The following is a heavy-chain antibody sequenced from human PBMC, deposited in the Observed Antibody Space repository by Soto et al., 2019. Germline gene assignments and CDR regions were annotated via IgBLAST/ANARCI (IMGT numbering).Heavy chain of an antibody. J-gene: IGHJ4*02. D-gene: IGHD6-13*01. CDR3: AKSTAAAGYFDY. Sequence: TWIRQPPGKGLEWVSAISGSGGSTYYADSVKGRFTISRDNSKNTLYLQMNSLRAEDTAVYYCAKSTAAAGYFDYWGQGTPVTVSS. CDR2: ISGSGGST. V-gene: IGHV3-23*01.